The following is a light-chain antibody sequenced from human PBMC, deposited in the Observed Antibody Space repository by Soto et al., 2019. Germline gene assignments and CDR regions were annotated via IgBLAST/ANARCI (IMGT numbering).Light chain of an antibody. Sequence: DDVMTQSPLSLPVTLGQPASISCRSSQSLVFSDGNTYLHWFQQRPGQPPRRLIHRVSNRDPGGPGRFSGSGSGTDFTLKISRVEAEDVGVYYCMQGSHWPPWTFGQGTRVEIK. CDR2: RVS. J-gene: IGKJ1*01. CDR3: MQGSHWPPWT. CDR1: QSLVFSDGNTY. V-gene: IGKV2-30*01.